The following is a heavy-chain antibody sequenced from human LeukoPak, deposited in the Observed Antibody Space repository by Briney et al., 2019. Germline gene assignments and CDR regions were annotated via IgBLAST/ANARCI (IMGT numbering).Heavy chain of an antibody. Sequence: GGSLRLSCAASGFTFDDYAMHWVRQAPGKGLEWVSLIREDGRTTYYVDSVKGRFAISRDNSKKSLYLQINSRRTEDTGLYDCAKPRRSGTEYGDFDHWGEGTMVSVCS. D-gene: IGHD1-26*01. CDR1: GFTFDDYA. V-gene: IGHV3-43*02. CDR2: IREDGRTT. CDR3: AKPRRSGTEYGDFDH. J-gene: IGHJ4*02.